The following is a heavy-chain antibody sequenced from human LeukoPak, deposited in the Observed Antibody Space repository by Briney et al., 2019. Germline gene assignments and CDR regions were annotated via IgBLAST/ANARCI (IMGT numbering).Heavy chain of an antibody. Sequence: SETLPLTCTVSGGSISNYYWSWIRQPPGKGLEWIGYIYYSGSTNYNPSLKSRVTISIDTSKNQFSLKLSSVTAADTAVYYCARYSYCGGDCYDAFDIWGQGTMVTVSS. D-gene: IGHD2-21*02. CDR3: ARYSYCGGDCYDAFDI. J-gene: IGHJ3*02. V-gene: IGHV4-59*01. CDR1: GGSISNYY. CDR2: IYYSGST.